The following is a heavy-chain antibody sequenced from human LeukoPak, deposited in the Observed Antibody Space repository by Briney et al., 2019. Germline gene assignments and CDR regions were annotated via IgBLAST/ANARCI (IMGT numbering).Heavy chain of an antibody. D-gene: IGHD1-26*01. J-gene: IGHJ4*02. CDR1: EASIIGYY. CDR3: ARFPGVPGGATDY. V-gene: IGHV4-59*08. Sequence: PSETLSLTCTISEASIIGYYWSWIRQSPGQGLEWIGYVYYSGSTNYNPSLKSRVTISVDTSKNQFSLKLSSVTAADTAVYYCARFPGVPGGATDYWGQGTLVTVSS. CDR2: VYYSGST.